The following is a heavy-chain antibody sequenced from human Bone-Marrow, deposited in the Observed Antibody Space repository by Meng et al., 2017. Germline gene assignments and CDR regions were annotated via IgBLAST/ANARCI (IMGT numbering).Heavy chain of an antibody. CDR3: GKDSRGPSVRAFDI. CDR2: AWFDGTRR. J-gene: IGHJ3*02. Sequence: GGSLRLSCAASGFTFSNYGMHWVRQAPGRGLEWVAVAWFDGTRRYYADFVKGRFTISRDNAKNSLYLQMNSLRAEDTAVYYCGKDSRGPSVRAFDIWGQGTVVTVSS. V-gene: IGHV3-33*03. D-gene: IGHD3-3*01. CDR1: GFTFSNYG.